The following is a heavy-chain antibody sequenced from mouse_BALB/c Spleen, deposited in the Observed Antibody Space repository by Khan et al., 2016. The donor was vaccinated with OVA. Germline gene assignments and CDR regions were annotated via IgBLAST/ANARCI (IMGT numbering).Heavy chain of an antibody. CDR3: ATGGTYFGWYFDD. CDR1: GFSFTNHG. Sequence: QVQLQESGPGLVAPSQSLSITCTVSGFSFTNHGVSWVRQPPGKGLEWLGLIWGDGSTNYQSALISRLSISKDNSKSQDFLILNSRQTHDTATYYWATGGTYFGWYFDDWGVGTTVTVSS. V-gene: IGHV2-3*01. CDR2: IWGDGST. J-gene: IGHJ1*01. D-gene: IGHD2-10*01.